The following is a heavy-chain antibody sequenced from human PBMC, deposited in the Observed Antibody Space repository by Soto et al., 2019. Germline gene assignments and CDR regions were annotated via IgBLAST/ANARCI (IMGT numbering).Heavy chain of an antibody. CDR3: ARESCGGDCYSGLDQ. CDR1: GYTFTTYA. CDR2: INTYSGNT. J-gene: IGHJ4*02. V-gene: IGHV1-18*01. Sequence: ASVKVSCKPSGYTFTTYAISWVRQAPGQGLEWMGWINTYSGNTNYAQKLQGRVTMATDTSTSTAYMELRSLRSDDTAVYYCARESCGGDCYSGLDQWGQGTLVTVSS. D-gene: IGHD2-21*02.